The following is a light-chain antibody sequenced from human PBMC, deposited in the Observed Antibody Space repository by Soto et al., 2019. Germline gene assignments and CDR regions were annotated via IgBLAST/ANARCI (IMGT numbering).Light chain of an antibody. CDR3: CSYAGSYTYV. CDR1: TSDVGNYNY. CDR2: DVS. V-gene: IGLV2-11*01. Sequence: QSVLTQPRSVSGSPGQSVTISCAGTTSDVGNYNYVSWYQQHPGKAPKVMIYDVSKRPSGVPHRFSGSKSGNTASLTISGLQSEDEADYYCCSYAGSYTYVFGTGTKVTVL. J-gene: IGLJ1*01.